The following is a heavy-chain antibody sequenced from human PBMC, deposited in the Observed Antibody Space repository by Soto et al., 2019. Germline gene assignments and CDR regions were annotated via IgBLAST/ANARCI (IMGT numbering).Heavy chain of an antibody. J-gene: IGHJ6*02. Sequence: GSLRLSCAASGFTFSSDGMHWVRQAPGKGLEWVAVISYDGSNKYYADSVKGRFTISRDNSKNTLYLQMNSLRAEDTAVYYCARESLHYYYGMDVWGQGTTVTVSS. CDR3: ARESLHYYYGMDV. CDR2: ISYDGSNK. CDR1: GFTFSSDG. V-gene: IGHV3-30*03.